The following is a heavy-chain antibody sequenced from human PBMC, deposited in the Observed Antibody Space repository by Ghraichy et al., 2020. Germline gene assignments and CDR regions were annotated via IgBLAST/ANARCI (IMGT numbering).Heavy chain of an antibody. CDR2: IYTSGSP. D-gene: IGHD2/OR15-2a*01. J-gene: IGHJ4*02. CDR1: GGSISSYY. Sequence: SETLSLTCTVSGGSISSYYWSWIRQSPGKGLEWIGYIYTSGSPNYNPSLKSRVTTSIDTSKTQFSLKLSSVTAADTAVYYCARHGSQNRVDYWGQGTLVTVSS. V-gene: IGHV4-4*09. CDR3: ARHGSQNRVDY.